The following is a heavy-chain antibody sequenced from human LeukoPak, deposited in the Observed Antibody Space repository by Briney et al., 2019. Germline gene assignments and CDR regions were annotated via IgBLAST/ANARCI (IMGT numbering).Heavy chain of an antibody. D-gene: IGHD6-19*01. CDR3: ARHGSGWSFDY. Sequence: SETLSLTCTVSGGSISGYYWSWSRQPPGKGLEWIGYISYSGSTNYNPSLKSRVSISVDTSKNQFSLNLNSVTAADTAVYSCARHGSGWSFDYWGQGTLVTVSS. CDR2: ISYSGST. J-gene: IGHJ4*02. CDR1: GGSISGYY. V-gene: IGHV4-59*08.